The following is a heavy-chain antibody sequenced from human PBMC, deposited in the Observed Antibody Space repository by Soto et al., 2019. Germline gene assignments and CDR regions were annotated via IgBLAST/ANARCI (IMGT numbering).Heavy chain of an antibody. CDR2: ISGDAGIT. D-gene: IGHD2-15*01. J-gene: IGHJ6*03. CDR1: GFTFSIYA. V-gene: IGHV3-23*01. CDR3: ATGWDESCFYYHRNV. Sequence: EEQLLESGGGLVQPGGSLRLSCEASGFTFSIYAMNWVRQAPGKGLEWVSAISGDAGITYYPDSVMGRFTISRDSSKNTLFLQMNSLRVGDTAVYYCATGWDESCFYYHRNVWGKGTTVTVSS.